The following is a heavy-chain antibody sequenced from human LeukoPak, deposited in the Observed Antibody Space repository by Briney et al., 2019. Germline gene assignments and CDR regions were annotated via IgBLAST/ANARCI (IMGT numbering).Heavy chain of an antibody. CDR3: AKGSMTTVTGFDY. V-gene: IGHV3-30*02. Sequence: QPGGSLRLSCAASGFTFSSYGMHWVRQAPGKGLEWVAFIRYDGSNKYYADSVKGRFTISRDNSKNTLYLQMNSLRAEDTAVYYCAKGSMTTVTGFDYWGQGTLVTVSS. J-gene: IGHJ4*02. CDR2: IRYDGSNK. D-gene: IGHD4-11*01. CDR1: GFTFSSYG.